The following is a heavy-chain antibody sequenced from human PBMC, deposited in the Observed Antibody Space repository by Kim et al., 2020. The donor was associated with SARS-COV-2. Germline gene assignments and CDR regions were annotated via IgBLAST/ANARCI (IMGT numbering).Heavy chain of an antibody. D-gene: IGHD3-9*01. V-gene: IGHV3-48*02. J-gene: IGHJ4*02. Sequence: EGRLTSSSDNAKNSLYLQMNSLGDEDTAVYYCARDYDILTGYSLDYWGQGTLVTVSS. CDR3: ARDYDILTGYSLDY.